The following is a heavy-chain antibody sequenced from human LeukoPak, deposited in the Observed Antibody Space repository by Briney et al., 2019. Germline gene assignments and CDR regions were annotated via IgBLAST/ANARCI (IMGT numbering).Heavy chain of an antibody. V-gene: IGHV4-59*08. D-gene: IGHD5-12*01. CDR3: ARRATGDWYFDL. Sequence: SETLSLTCTVSAGSITNYYWSWIRQPPGKGLEWIGYIYYSGSTNYNPSLKSRVTISVDTSKNQFSLKLSSVTAADTAVYYCARRATGDWYFDLWGRGTLVTVSS. CDR2: IYYSGST. J-gene: IGHJ2*01. CDR1: AGSITNYY.